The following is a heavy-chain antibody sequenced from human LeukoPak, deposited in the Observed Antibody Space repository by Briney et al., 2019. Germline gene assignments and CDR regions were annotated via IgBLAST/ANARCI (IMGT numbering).Heavy chain of an antibody. D-gene: IGHD7-27*01. CDR2: VYYSGST. CDR3: ASNTGTVFDY. V-gene: IGHV4-59*01. Sequence: SQTLSLTCTVSGDFITAYYWSSIRQSPGKGLEWLAYVYYSGSTNYNTSLRSRVTISLEMSKHQFSLNLTSSPPADPAVFYCASNTGTVFDYWGQGVLVTVSS. CDR1: GDFITAYY. J-gene: IGHJ4*02.